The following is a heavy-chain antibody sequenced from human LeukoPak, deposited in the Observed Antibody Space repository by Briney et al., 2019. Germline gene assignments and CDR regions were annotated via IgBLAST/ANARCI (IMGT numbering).Heavy chain of an antibody. J-gene: IGHJ4*02. V-gene: IGHV1-2*02. Sequence: ASLRVSCKTSGYTFTDYYLHWVRHAPGQGLEWMGWINTNGGGTHYAQKFQCRVTMTRDTSTSTAYIDVSRLRSDDTAVYFCARDSPVYGVDNWGQGTVVTVSS. D-gene: IGHD4-17*01. CDR3: ARDSPVYGVDN. CDR2: INTNGGGT. CDR1: GYTFTDYY.